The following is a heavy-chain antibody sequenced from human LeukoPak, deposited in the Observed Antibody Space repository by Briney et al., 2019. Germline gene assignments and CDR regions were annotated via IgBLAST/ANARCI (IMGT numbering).Heavy chain of an antibody. V-gene: IGHV3-23*01. J-gene: IGHJ4*02. CDR2: ISGSGGST. CDR3: AKDEPRGGSCYFYLSCPPFDH. Sequence: GGSLRLSCAASGFTFSSYAMSWARQAPGKGLEWVSAISGSGGSTYYADSVKGRFTISRDNSKNTLYLQMNSLRAEDTAVYYCAKDEPRGGSCYFYLSCPPFDHWGQGTLVTVSS. D-gene: IGHD2-15*01. CDR1: GFTFSSYA.